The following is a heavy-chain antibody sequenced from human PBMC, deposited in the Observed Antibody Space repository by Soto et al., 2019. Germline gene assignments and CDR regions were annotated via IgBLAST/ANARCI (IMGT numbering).Heavy chain of an antibody. CDR3: ARIPVDTYMINWFDP. J-gene: IGHJ5*02. CDR1: GGSVSSGDYY. V-gene: IGHV4-61*08. CDR2: IYYSGST. D-gene: IGHD5-18*01. Sequence: PSETLSLTCTVSGGSVSSGDYYWSWIRQPPGKELEWIGYIYYSGSTNYNPSLKSRVSISLDTSKNQFSLRLTSVTAADTAVYYCARIPVDTYMINWFDPWGQGTLVTVSS.